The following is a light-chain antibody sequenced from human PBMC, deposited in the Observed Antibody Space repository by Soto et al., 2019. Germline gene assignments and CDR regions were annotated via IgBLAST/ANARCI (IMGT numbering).Light chain of an antibody. CDR2: EVS. CDR3: SSYTSSSTLYV. V-gene: IGLV2-14*01. CDR1: SSDDGGYNY. J-gene: IGLJ1*01. Sequence: QSALTQPASVSGTTGQSITISCTGTSSDDGGYNYVSWYQQHPGKAPKLMIYEVSNRPSGVSNRFSGSKSGNTASLTISGLQAEDEADYYCSSYTSSSTLYVFGTGTKVTVL.